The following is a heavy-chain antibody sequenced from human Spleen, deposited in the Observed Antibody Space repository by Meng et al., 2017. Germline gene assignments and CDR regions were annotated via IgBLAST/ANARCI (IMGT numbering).Heavy chain of an antibody. CDR1: GFTFSSYS. J-gene: IGHJ6*02. V-gene: IGHV3-21*01. CDR3: ARDLRHDSSGYYYARSYYYGMDV. CDR2: ISSSSSYI. Sequence: GEFLKISCEASGFTFSSYSMNWVRQAPGKGLEWVSSISSSSSYIYYADSVKGRFTISRDNAKNSLYLQINSLRAEDTAVYYCARDLRHDSSGYYYARSYYYGMDVWGQGTTVTVSS. D-gene: IGHD3-22*01.